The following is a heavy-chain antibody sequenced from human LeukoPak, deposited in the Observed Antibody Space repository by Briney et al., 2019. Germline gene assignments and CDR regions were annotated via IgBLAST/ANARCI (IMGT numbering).Heavy chain of an antibody. J-gene: IGHJ4*02. CDR1: GGSISSSNW. CDR2: IYHSGRT. CDR3: ARVNREMATITP. Sequence: PSETLSLTCAVSGGSISSSNWWSWVRQPPGKGLEWIGEIYHSGRTNYTPSLKSRVTISVDKSKNQLSLKLSSVTAADTAVYYCARVNREMATITPWGQGTLVTVSS. D-gene: IGHD5-24*01. V-gene: IGHV4-4*02.